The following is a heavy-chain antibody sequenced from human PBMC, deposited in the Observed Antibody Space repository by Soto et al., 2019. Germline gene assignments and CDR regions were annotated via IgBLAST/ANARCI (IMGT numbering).Heavy chain of an antibody. CDR1: GLTFSSYS. D-gene: IGHD5-12*01. J-gene: IGHJ5*02. Sequence: EVQLVESGGGLVKPGGSLRLSCVASGLTFSSYSMNWVRQAPGKGLEWVSSIDNTGDTYYADSVKGRFTISRDNAKNSLFLQMNSLRGEDTAVYYCASASGTPHGYNHRWFDPWGQGTLVSVSS. CDR3: ASASGTPHGYNHRWFDP. V-gene: IGHV3-21*01. CDR2: IDNTGDT.